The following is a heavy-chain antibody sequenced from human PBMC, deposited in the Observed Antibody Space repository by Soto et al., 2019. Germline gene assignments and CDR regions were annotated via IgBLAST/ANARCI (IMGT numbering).Heavy chain of an antibody. CDR1: VGSISSYY. CDR2: IYYSGST. J-gene: IGHJ4*02. Sequence: SETLSLTCTVSVGSISSYYWSLIRQPPGKGLEWIGYIYYSGSTNYNPSLKSRVTISVDTSKNQFSLKLSSVTAADTAVYYCARGLSGIAVAGPYFDYWGQGTLVTVSS. D-gene: IGHD6-19*01. V-gene: IGHV4-59*01. CDR3: ARGLSGIAVAGPYFDY.